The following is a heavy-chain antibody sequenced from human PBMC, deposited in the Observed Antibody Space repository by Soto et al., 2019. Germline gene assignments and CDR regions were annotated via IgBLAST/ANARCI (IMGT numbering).Heavy chain of an antibody. J-gene: IGHJ1*01. CDR2: IYYSGST. V-gene: IGHV4-59*12. D-gene: IGHD2-8*02. Sequence: SETLSLTCTVSGGSISSYYWSWIRQPPGKGLEWIGYIYYSGSTKYNPSLRSRVTMSVDKSNNQFSLRVTSVIAADTAVYSCAIAREGNTGFSEYFEHWGQGTPVTVPS. CDR1: GGSISSYY. CDR3: AIAREGNTGFSEYFEH.